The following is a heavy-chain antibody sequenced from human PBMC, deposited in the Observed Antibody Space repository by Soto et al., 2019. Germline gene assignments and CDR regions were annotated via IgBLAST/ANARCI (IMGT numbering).Heavy chain of an antibody. Sequence: EVQVVESGGGLVKPGGSLRLSCTASGFTFSDAWMCWVRQAPGKGLEWVGRIKRGGPTDYAAPVKGRFIISRDDSEKMVYLQMDSLKTEDTAVYYCTWSATNWLASWGQGTLVTVSS. CDR2: IKRGGPT. J-gene: IGHJ5*01. V-gene: IGHV3-15*01. CDR3: TWSATNWLAS. D-gene: IGHD3-3*01. CDR1: GFTFSDAW.